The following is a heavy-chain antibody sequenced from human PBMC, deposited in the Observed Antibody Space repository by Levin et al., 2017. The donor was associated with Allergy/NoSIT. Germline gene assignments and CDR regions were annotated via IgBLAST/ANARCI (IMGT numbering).Heavy chain of an antibody. Sequence: GESLKISCAASGFTFSSYGMHWVRQAPGKGLEWVAVIWYDGSNKYYADSVKGRFTISRDNSKNTLYLQMNSLRAEDTAVYYCARGDSSGYFQFWGYYFDYWGQGTLVTVSS. D-gene: IGHD3-22*01. CDR2: IWYDGSNK. V-gene: IGHV3-33*01. CDR1: GFTFSSYG. CDR3: ARGDSSGYFQFWGYYFDY. J-gene: IGHJ4*02.